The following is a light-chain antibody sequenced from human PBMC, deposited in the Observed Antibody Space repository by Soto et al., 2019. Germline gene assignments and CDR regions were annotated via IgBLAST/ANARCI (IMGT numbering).Light chain of an antibody. CDR2: GNS. Sequence: QSVLTQPPSVSGAPGQRVTISCTGTSSNIGARDVYWYQQLPGTAPKLLMYGNSNRPSGVPDRFSGSKSGTSASLAITGLQAEDEADYYCQSYDTSLRVYVFGTGTKRTVL. J-gene: IGLJ1*01. V-gene: IGLV1-40*01. CDR3: QSYDTSLRVYV. CDR1: SSNIGARD.